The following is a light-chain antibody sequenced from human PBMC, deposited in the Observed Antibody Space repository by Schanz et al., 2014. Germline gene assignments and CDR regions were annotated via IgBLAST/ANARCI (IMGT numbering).Light chain of an antibody. CDR3: QQYYSTRT. V-gene: IGKV3-20*01. Sequence: EIVLTQSAGTLSLSPGERATLSCRASQSVSSSNLAWHQQKPGQAPRLLIYGASRRATGIPARFSGSGSGTDFTLTISSLQAEDVAVYYCQQYYSTRTFGQGTKVEIK. CDR2: GAS. J-gene: IGKJ1*01. CDR1: QSVSSSN.